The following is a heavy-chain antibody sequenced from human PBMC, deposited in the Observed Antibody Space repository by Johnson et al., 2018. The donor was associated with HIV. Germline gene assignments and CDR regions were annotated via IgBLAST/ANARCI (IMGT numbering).Heavy chain of an antibody. CDR1: GFTFSSYA. CDR2: ISGSGGTT. Sequence: VQLVESGGGVVQPGRSLRLSCAASGFTFSSYAMHWVRQAPGKGLEWVSSISGSGGTTYYAGSVKGRFTISRDNSKNTVYLQMNSLRAEDTAVYYCAKDRDYYGSGLIWGQGTMVTVSS. J-gene: IGHJ3*02. V-gene: IGHV3-23*04. D-gene: IGHD3-10*01. CDR3: AKDRDYYGSGLI.